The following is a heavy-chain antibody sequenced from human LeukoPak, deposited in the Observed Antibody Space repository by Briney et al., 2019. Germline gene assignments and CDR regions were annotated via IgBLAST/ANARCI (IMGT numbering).Heavy chain of an antibody. CDR2: ISYDGSNK. J-gene: IGHJ6*02. Sequence: GGSLRLSCAASGFTFSTYGMHWVRQAPGKGLEWVTFISYDGSNKYSADSVKGRLTISRDNSKNTLYLQLNSLRGEDTAVYYCAKDSSSSNHLYGMDVWGQGTTVTVSS. CDR3: AKDSSSSNHLYGMDV. V-gene: IGHV3-30*18. D-gene: IGHD6-6*01. CDR1: GFTFSTYG.